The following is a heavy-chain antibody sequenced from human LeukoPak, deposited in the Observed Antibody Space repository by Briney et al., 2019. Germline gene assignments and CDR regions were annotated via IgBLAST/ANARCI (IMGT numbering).Heavy chain of an antibody. CDR1: GGSISSSSYY. J-gene: IGHJ4*02. Sequence: SETLSLTCTVSGGSISSSSYYWGWNRQPPGKGLVWIGSIYYSGSTYYNPSLKSRVTISVDTSKNQFSLKLNSVTPEDTAVYYCAREEMGDGSGSYPPGNYWGQGTLVTVSS. V-gene: IGHV4-39*07. CDR3: AREEMGDGSGSYPPGNY. CDR2: IYYSGST. D-gene: IGHD3-10*01.